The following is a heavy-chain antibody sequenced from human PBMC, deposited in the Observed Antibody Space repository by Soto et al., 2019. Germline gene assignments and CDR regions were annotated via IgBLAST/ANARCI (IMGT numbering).Heavy chain of an antibody. CDR2: IYYSGST. Sequence: TSETLSLTCTVSGGSISSYYWSWIRQPPGKGLEWIGYIYYSGSTNYNPSLKSRVTISVDTSKNQFSLKLSSVTAADTAVYYCARARYYGSVFDYWGQGTLVTVSS. V-gene: IGHV4-59*01. J-gene: IGHJ4*02. CDR1: GGSISSYY. CDR3: ARARYYGSVFDY. D-gene: IGHD3-10*01.